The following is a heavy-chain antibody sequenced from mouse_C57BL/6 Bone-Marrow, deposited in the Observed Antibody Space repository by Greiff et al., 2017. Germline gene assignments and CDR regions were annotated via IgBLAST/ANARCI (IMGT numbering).Heavy chain of an antibody. CDR1: GYTFTSYW. Sequence: QVQLKQPGAELVKPGASVKMSCKASGYTFTSYWITWVKQRPGQGLEWIGDIYPGSGSTNYNEKFKSKATLTVDTSSSTAYMQLSSLTSEDSAVYYCARERAYSNYSWFAYWGQGTLVTVSA. J-gene: IGHJ3*01. D-gene: IGHD2-5*01. V-gene: IGHV1-55*01. CDR2: IYPGSGST. CDR3: ARERAYSNYSWFAY.